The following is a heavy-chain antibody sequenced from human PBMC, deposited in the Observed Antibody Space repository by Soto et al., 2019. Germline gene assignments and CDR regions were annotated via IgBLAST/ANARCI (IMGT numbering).Heavy chain of an antibody. V-gene: IGHV4-59*01. CDR3: ASNYGSGSYFASGFDY. CDR1: GGSISSYY. CDR2: IYYSGST. Sequence: TSETLSLTCTVSGGSISSYYWSWMRQPPGKGLEWIGYIYYSGSTNYNPSLKSRVTISVDTSKNQFSLKLSSVTAADTAVYYCASNYGSGSYFASGFDYWGQGTLVTVSS. J-gene: IGHJ4*02. D-gene: IGHD3-10*01.